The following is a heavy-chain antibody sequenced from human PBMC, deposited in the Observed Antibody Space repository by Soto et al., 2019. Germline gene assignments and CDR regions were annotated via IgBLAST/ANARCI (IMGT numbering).Heavy chain of an antibody. CDR3: ARWGTTGGLDV. V-gene: IGHV3-30*19. D-gene: IGHD3-16*01. J-gene: IGHJ1*01. Sequence: QVQLVESGGGVVQPGTSLRVSCVGSGFTFRSYVIHWVRQAPGKGLEWVALTSYDGSDKYYVGSVRGRFTISRDNSRNTVDLQMDSQRLEDTALYYCARWGTTGGLDVWGQGTLVSVSS. CDR1: GFTFRSYV. CDR2: TSYDGSDK.